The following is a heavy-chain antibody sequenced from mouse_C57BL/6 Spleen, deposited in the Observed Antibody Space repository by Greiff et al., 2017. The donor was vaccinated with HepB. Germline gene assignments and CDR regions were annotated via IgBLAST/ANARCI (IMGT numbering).Heavy chain of an antibody. V-gene: IGHV1-50*01. Sequence: VQLQQPGAELVKPGASVKLSCKASGYTFTSYWMQWVKQRPGQGLEWIGEIDPSDSYTNYNQKFKGKATFTVDTSTSTSYMQLSSLTSEDSAVYYCARSGYSFAYWGQGTLVTVSA. D-gene: IGHD2-3*01. CDR3: ARSGYSFAY. CDR2: IDPSDSYT. CDR1: GYTFTSYW. J-gene: IGHJ3*01.